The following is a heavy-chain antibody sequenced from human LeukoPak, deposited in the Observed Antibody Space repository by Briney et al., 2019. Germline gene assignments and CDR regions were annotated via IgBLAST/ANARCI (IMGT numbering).Heavy chain of an antibody. CDR2: IYHSGST. V-gene: IGHV4-38-2*02. CDR1: GYSISSGYY. J-gene: IGHJ4*02. CDR3: ARNPYGDFLYYFDY. D-gene: IGHD4-17*01. Sequence: SETLSLTCTVSGYSISSGYYWGWIRQPPGKGLEWIGSIYHSGSTYYNPSLKSRVTISVDTSKNQFSLKLSSVTAADTAVYYCARNPYGDFLYYFDYWGQGTLVTVSS.